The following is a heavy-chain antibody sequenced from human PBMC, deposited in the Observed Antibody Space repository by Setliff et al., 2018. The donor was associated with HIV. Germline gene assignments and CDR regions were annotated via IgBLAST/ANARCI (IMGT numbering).Heavy chain of an antibody. CDR3: VRDLARVIAH. CDR1: GFMFGVDW. Sequence: GGSLRLSCAASGFMFGVDWMSWVRQTPGKGLGWVASVTPDGGDKYYANSMRGRFTISRDDGKNAVYLQMNSLTAEDTALYYCVRDLARVIAHWGQGTLVTVSS. V-gene: IGHV3-7*01. D-gene: IGHD2-21*01. CDR2: VTPDGGDK. J-gene: IGHJ4*02.